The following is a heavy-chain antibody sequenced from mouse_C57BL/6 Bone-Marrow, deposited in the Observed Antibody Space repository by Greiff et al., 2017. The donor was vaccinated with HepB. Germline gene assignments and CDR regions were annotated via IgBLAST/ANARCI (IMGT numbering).Heavy chain of an antibody. Sequence: EVQLQQSGAELVRPGASVKLSCTASGFNIKDDYMHWVKQRPEQGLEWIGWIDPENGDTEYASKFQGKATITADTSSNTAYLQLSILTSEDTAVYYCTGETTFFDYWGQGTTLTVSS. J-gene: IGHJ2*01. D-gene: IGHD2-12*01. CDR2: IDPENGDT. CDR1: GFNIKDDY. CDR3: TGETTFFDY. V-gene: IGHV14-4*01.